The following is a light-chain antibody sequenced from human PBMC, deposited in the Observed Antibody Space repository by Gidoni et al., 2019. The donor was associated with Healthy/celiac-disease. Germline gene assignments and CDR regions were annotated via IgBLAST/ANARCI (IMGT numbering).Light chain of an antibody. J-gene: IGKJ4*01. Sequence: IVLTPSPATLSLSPGERATLSCRASQSVSSYLAWYQQKPGQAPRLLIYDASNRATGIPARFSGSGSGTDFTLTISSLEPEEFAVDYCQQRSNWPPLTFGGGTKVEIK. CDR3: QQRSNWPPLT. CDR2: DAS. V-gene: IGKV3-11*01. CDR1: QSVSSY.